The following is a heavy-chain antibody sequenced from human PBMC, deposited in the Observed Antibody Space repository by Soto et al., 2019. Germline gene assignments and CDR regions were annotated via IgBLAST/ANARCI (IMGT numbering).Heavy chain of an antibody. D-gene: IGHD1-26*01. Sequence: QVQLQESGPGLVRPSGTLSLTCAVSGASISSTTSGNWWSWVRQPPGKGLEWIGEIYHSGSTNYTPSLTSRFTLSVAKSTNHIALKLSSVTAPDAAVYSCARMVGASLVDFWGRGTLVTVSS. CDR3: ARMVGASLVDF. CDR1: GASISSTTSGNW. J-gene: IGHJ4*02. V-gene: IGHV4-4*02. CDR2: IYHSGST.